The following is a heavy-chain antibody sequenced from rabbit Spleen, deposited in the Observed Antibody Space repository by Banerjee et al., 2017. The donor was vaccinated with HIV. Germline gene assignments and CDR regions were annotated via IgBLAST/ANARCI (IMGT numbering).Heavy chain of an antibody. Sequence: HLKESGGGLVQPGGSLKLSCTASGFTLSSYYMNWVRQAPGKGLEWIGYIVPIFGVTYYANWVNGRFTISSHNAQNTLYLQLNSLTAADTATYFCVREAGYGGYGDANLWGQGTLVTVS. D-gene: IGHD6-1*01. CDR1: GFTLSSYY. CDR2: IVPIFGVT. V-gene: IGHV1S7*01. J-gene: IGHJ4*01. CDR3: VREAGYGGYGDANL.